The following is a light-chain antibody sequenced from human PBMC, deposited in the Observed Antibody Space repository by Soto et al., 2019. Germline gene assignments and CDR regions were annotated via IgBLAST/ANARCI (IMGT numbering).Light chain of an antibody. CDR1: QSISSY. J-gene: IGKJ1*01. Sequence: DIQMTHSPSSLSASVGDRVTITCRASQSISSYLNWYQQKLGKAPKLLIYAASSLQSGVPSRFSGSGSGTDFTRTISSLQPEDFATYYCQQSHSIPPTCGQGTKVEIK. CDR3: QQSHSIPPT. V-gene: IGKV1-39*01. CDR2: AAS.